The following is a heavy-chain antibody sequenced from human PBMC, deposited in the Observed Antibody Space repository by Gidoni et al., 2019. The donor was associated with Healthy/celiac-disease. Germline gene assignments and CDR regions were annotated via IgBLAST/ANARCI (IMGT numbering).Heavy chain of an antibody. V-gene: IGHV3-11*05. J-gene: IGHJ6*02. CDR1: GCTCSDYY. CDR2: ISSISSYT. D-gene: IGHD3-10*01. Sequence: QVQLVESGGGVVKPGGSLRLSGAASGCTCSDYYMSWNRQAPGKGLGWVSYISSISSYTNFVDSLKGRFTSSRDNSKNSLYLQMNSLRAEDTAVYYCARGSLLLWFGELLTEPMDVWGQGTTVTVSS. CDR3: ARGSLLLWFGELLTEPMDV.